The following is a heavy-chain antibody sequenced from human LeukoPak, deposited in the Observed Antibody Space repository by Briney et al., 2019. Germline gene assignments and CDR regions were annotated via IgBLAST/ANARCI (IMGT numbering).Heavy chain of an antibody. Sequence: GGSLRLSCAASGFTFSSNWMHWVRQAPGKGLVWVSQINGDGSSTNYADSVKGRFTISRDNAKNTLYLQMNSPRAEDTAVYYCARKVIANWYFDLWGRGTLVTVSS. CDR1: GFTFSSNW. V-gene: IGHV3-74*01. J-gene: IGHJ2*01. D-gene: IGHD3-10*01. CDR3: ARKVIANWYFDL. CDR2: INGDGSST.